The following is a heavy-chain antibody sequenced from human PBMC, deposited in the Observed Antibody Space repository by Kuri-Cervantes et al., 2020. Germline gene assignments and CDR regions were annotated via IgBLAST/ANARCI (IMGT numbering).Heavy chain of an antibody. J-gene: IGHJ4*02. CDR1: GGTFSSYA. CDR3: ARSLRRDNREDY. CDR2: IIPIFGTA. Sequence: SVKVSCKASGGTFSSYAISWVRQAPGQGLEWMGGIIPIFGTANYAQKFQGRATITADKSTSTAYMELSSLRSEDTAVYYCARSLRRDNREDYWGQGTLVTVSS. D-gene: IGHD2/OR15-2a*01. V-gene: IGHV1-69*06.